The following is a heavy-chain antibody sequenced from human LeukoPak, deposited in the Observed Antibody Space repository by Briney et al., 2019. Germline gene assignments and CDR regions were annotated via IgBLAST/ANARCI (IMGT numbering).Heavy chain of an antibody. Sequence: PGGSLRLPCAASGFTVSSNYMSWVRQAPGKGLEWVSVIYSGGSTYYADSVKGRFTISRDNSKNTLYLQMNSLRAEDTAVYYCARGRHSYGYGPYYFDYWGQGTLVTVSS. J-gene: IGHJ4*02. CDR1: GFTVSSNY. V-gene: IGHV3-66*01. CDR3: ARGRHSYGYGPYYFDY. CDR2: IYSGGST. D-gene: IGHD5-18*01.